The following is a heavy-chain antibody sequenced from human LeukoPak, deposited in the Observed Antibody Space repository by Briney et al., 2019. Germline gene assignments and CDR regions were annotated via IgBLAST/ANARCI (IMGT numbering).Heavy chain of an antibody. CDR2: INPHSGGT. D-gene: IGHD3-22*01. CDR3: ASSSVRYYDSSGYYQDY. J-gene: IGHJ4*02. V-gene: IGHV1-2*02. CDR1: GYTFTGYY. Sequence: ASVKVSCKASGYTFTGYYIHWVRQAPGQGLEWMGWINPHSGGTNYAQKFQGRVTMTRDTSISTAYMELSRLRSDDTAVYYCASSSVRYYDSSGYYQDYWGQGTLVTVSS.